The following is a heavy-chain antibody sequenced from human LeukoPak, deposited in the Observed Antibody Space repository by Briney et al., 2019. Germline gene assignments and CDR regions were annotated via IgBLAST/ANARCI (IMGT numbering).Heavy chain of an antibody. CDR2: MNPNSGNT. Sequence: ASVKVSCKASGYTFTSYDINWVRQATGQGLEWMGWMNPNSGNTGYAQKFQGRVTMTRNTSISTAYMELSSLRSEDTAVYYCASSEGYCSSTSCYTGWFDPWGQGTLVTVSS. V-gene: IGHV1-8*01. D-gene: IGHD2-2*02. CDR3: ASSEGYCSSTSCYTGWFDP. J-gene: IGHJ5*02. CDR1: GYTFTSYD.